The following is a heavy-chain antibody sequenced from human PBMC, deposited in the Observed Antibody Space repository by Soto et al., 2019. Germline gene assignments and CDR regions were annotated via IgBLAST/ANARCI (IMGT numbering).Heavy chain of an antibody. Sequence: SETLSLTCTVSGGSISSYYWSWIRQPPGKGLEWIGCIYYSGSTNYNPSLKSRVTISVDTSKNQFSLKLSSVTAADTAVYYCARRNDFWSGSNWFDPWGQGTLVTVSS. V-gene: IGHV4-59*01. CDR1: GGSISSYY. CDR3: ARRNDFWSGSNWFDP. J-gene: IGHJ5*02. D-gene: IGHD3-3*01. CDR2: IYYSGST.